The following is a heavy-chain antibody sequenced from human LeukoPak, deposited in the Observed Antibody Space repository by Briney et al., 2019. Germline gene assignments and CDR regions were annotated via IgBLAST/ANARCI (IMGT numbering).Heavy chain of an antibody. V-gene: IGHV3-15*01. CDR1: GFTFINAW. CDR2: IKAKAHGGTI. D-gene: IGHD1-26*01. Sequence: GGSLRLSCAASGFTFINAWVARGRQAPGKGLGWGGRIKAKAHGGTIEYAAPVKGRFTISRDDSKNTLYLQMNSLKTEDTAVYYCTTDGVGVEGATYDNWGQGTLVSVSS. CDR3: TTDGVGVEGATYDN. J-gene: IGHJ4*02.